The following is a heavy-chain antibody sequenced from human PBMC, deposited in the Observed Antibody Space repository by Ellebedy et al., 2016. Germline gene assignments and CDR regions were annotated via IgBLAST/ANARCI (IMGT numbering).Heavy chain of an antibody. J-gene: IGHJ3*02. V-gene: IGHV5-51*01. CDR2: IYPSDSDT. D-gene: IGHD2-21*02. CDR3: ARWSVGLVTGKGGDDAFDM. CDR1: GYSFSSYW. Sequence: GESLKISCKGSGYSFSSYWIGWVRQTPGKGLEWMVLIYPSDSDTRYSPHFQGQVTISADKSISTAYLQWSSLKASDTAMYYCARWSVGLVTGKGGDDAFDMWGRGTMVTVSS.